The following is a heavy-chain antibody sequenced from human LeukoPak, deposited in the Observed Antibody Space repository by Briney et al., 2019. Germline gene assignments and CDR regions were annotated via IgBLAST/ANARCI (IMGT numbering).Heavy chain of an antibody. V-gene: IGHV4-4*07. Sequence: SETLSLTCTVSGDSLSNYDWSWIRQPAGKGLEWIWLVNNIAGIDFNPSLKSRVAMSQDTSRNQFSLKLTSVTAADTAIYYCARHTGVYGSSSGAFDFWGRGTLVAVSS. CDR3: ARHTGVYGSSSGAFDF. CDR1: GDSLSNYD. D-gene: IGHD5/OR15-5a*01. CDR2: VNNIAGI. J-gene: IGHJ2*01.